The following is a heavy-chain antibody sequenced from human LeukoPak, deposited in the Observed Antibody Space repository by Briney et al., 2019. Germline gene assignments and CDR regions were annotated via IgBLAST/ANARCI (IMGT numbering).Heavy chain of an antibody. V-gene: IGHV5-51*01. Sequence: GESLKISFKGSGYSFTSYWIGWGRPMPGKGGEGMGIIYPGDSDTRYSPSFQGQVTISADKSISTAYLQWSSLKASDTAMYYCARSYYYDSSGYYDYWGQGTLVTVSS. CDR3: ARSYYYDSSGYYDY. CDR1: GYSFTSYW. CDR2: IYPGDSDT. J-gene: IGHJ4*02. D-gene: IGHD3-22*01.